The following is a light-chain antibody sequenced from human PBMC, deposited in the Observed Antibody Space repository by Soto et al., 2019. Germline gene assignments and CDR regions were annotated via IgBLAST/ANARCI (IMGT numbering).Light chain of an antibody. CDR3: ASYTSSSTSVI. J-gene: IGLJ2*01. CDR1: SSDVGGYKY. V-gene: IGLV2-14*01. CDR2: EVS. Sequence: QSVLTQPASVSGSPGQSITISCTGTSSDVGGYKYVSWYQQHPDKAPKLIIFEVSNRPSGISSRFSGSKSGNTASLTISGIQAEEEDDYYCASYTSSSTSVIFGRGTKLTVL.